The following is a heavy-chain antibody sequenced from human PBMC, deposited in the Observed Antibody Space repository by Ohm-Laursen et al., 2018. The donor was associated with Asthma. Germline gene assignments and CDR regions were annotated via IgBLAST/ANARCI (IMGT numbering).Heavy chain of an antibody. Sequence: GSLRLSCTASGYSFSLYSIHWIRQAPGKGLEWVASISRSSDYIHYADSVKGRFTISRDNAKNSLHLQMNSLRAEDTAVYYCATSKPADLGISFYDYWGQGTLVTVSS. CDR1: GYSFSLYS. CDR2: ISRSSDYI. J-gene: IGHJ4*02. D-gene: IGHD7-27*01. V-gene: IGHV3-21*01. CDR3: ATSKPADLGISFYDY.